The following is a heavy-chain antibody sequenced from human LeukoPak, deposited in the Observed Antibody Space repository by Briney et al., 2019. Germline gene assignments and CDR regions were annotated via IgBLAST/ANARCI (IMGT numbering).Heavy chain of an antibody. V-gene: IGHV3-21*01. D-gene: IGHD1-1*01. CDR3: ARVQLEPRDAFDI. Sequence: PGGSLRLSCAASGLTFSSYSMNWVRQAPGKGLEWVSSISSSSSYIYYADSVKGRFTITRDNAKNSLYLQMNSLRAEDTAVYYCARVQLEPRDAFDIWGQGTMVTVSS. CDR2: ISSSSSYI. CDR1: GLTFSSYS. J-gene: IGHJ3*02.